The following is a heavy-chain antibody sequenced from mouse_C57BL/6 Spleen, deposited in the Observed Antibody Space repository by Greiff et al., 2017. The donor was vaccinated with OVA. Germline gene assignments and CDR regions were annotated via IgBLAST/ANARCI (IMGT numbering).Heavy chain of an antibody. CDR3: ALDSSGYGY. D-gene: IGHD3-2*02. J-gene: IGHJ2*01. CDR1: GYAFSSSW. CDR2: IYPGDGDT. V-gene: IGHV1-82*01. Sequence: QVQLQQSGPELVKPGASVKISCKASGYAFSSSWMNWVKQRPGKGLEWIGRIYPGDGDTNYNGKFKGKATLTADKSSSTAYMQRSSLTSEDSAVYFCALDSSGYGYWGQGTTLTVSS.